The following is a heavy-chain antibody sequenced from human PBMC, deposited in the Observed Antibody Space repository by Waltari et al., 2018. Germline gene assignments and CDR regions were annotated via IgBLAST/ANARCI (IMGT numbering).Heavy chain of an antibody. V-gene: IGHV3-74*03. J-gene: IGHJ5*02. CDR2: IITDGSRT. CDR3: ARNKAYKVEERRTGSSSYSNWFDP. D-gene: IGHD3-10*01. Sequence: VWVSQIITDGSRTTYADSVKGRFTISRENAKNTLDLQMNSLRAEDTAVYYCARNKAYKVEERRTGSSSYSNWFDPWGQGTMVTVAS.